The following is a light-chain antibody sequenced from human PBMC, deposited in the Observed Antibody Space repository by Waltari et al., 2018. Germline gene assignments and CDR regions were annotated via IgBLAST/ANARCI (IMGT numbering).Light chain of an antibody. CDR2: GTF. CDR3: QQYEISRLS. J-gene: IGKJ4*01. V-gene: IGKV3-20*01. Sequence: EIVSPQSPGTLSSSPGEAATLSCSSSQTSRTTYLAWYHRKPGQAPTLLIYGTFGRATAIPDRFTGGGSGTDFSLTISSLEPEDFATYYGQQYEISRLSFGRGTKVEIK. CDR1: QTSRTTY.